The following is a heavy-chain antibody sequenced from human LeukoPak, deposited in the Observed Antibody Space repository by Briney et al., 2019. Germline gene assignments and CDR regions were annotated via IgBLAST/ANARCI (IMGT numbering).Heavy chain of an antibody. J-gene: IGHJ4*02. V-gene: IGHV4-39*01. CDR1: GGSISSSSYY. D-gene: IGHD2-15*01. CDR2: IYYSGST. CDR3: ARHFRAAPFDY. Sequence: KSSETLSLTCTVSGGSISSSSYYWGWIRQPPGKGLEWIGSIYYSGSTYYNPSLKSRVTISVDTSKNQFSLKLSSVTAADTAVYYCARHFRAAPFDYWGQGTPVTVSS.